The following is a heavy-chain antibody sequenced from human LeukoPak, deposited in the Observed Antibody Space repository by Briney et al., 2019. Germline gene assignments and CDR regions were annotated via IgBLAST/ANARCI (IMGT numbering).Heavy chain of an antibody. CDR1: GGSISTY. D-gene: IGHD6-19*01. Sequence: PSETLSLTCTVSGGSISTYWTWIRQPPGKGLEWIGYIYYTGATSYNPSLKSRVIISVDTPKKQFSLKLTSVTAADTAVYYCARYGGSGWVIDNWGQGTLVTVSS. CDR2: IYYTGAT. J-gene: IGHJ4*02. CDR3: ARYGGSGWVIDN. V-gene: IGHV4-59*08.